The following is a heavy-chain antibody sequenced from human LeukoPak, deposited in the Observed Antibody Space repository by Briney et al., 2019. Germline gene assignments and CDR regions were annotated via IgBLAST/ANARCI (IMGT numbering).Heavy chain of an antibody. CDR3: AKDRGYGGYDPVDY. CDR2: ISGSGGST. Sequence: GGSLRLSCAASGFTFRSYAMSWVRPAPGKGLEWVSAISGSGGSTYYADSVKGRFTISRDNSKNTLYLQMNSLRAEDTAVYFCAKDRGYGGYDPVDYWGQGTLVTVSS. D-gene: IGHD5-12*01. J-gene: IGHJ4*02. CDR1: GFTFRSYA. V-gene: IGHV3-23*01.